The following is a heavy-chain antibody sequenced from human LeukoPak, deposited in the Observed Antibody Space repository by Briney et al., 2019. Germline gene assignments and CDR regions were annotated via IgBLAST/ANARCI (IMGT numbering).Heavy chain of an antibody. Sequence: GGSLRLSCAASGFTFSGFVISWVRQAPGKGPQWVADISGSGGSTYYADSVKGRFSVSRDNSKNMVYLELNSLRAEDTAVYYCAKNHEHGRYAGFDFWAEGALVAVSS. CDR3: AKNHEHGRYAGFDF. CDR2: ISGSGGST. V-gene: IGHV3-23*01. J-gene: IGHJ3*01. D-gene: IGHD2-2*01. CDR1: GFTFSGFV.